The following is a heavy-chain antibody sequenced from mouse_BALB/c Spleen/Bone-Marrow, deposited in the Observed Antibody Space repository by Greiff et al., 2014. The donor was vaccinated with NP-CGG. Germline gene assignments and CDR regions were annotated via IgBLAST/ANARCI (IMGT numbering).Heavy chain of an antibody. CDR1: GFNIEDTY. CDR2: IDPANGNT. V-gene: IGHV14-3*02. Sequence: EVQLQESGAELVKPGASVKLSCTASGFNIEDTYMHWVKQRPEQGLEWIGRIDPANGNTKYDPKFQGKATITADTSSNTAYLQLSSLTSEDTAVYYCAGITTAAYYVMDYWGQGTSVTVSS. CDR3: AGITTAAYYVMDY. J-gene: IGHJ4*01. D-gene: IGHD1-2*01.